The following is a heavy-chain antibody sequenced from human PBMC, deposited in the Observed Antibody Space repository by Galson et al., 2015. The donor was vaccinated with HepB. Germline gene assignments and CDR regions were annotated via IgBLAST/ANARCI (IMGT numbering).Heavy chain of an antibody. D-gene: IGHD6-25*01. CDR2: IWAAGTVQ. V-gene: IGHV3-33*01. Sequence: VRQAPGKGLEWVSLIWAAGTVQHYGGSVKGRFIISRDNSKSMVYLQMNNLRADDTAIYYCVREMAIAAPAAFDYWGRGTLVTVSS. CDR3: VREMAIAAPAAFDY. J-gene: IGHJ4*02.